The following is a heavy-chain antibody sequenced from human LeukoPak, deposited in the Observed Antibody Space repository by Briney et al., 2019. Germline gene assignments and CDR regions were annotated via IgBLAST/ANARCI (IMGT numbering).Heavy chain of an antibody. Sequence: ASVKVSCKASGYTFTSYDINWVRQATGQGLEWMGWMNPNSGNTGYAQKFQGRVTMTRNTSISTAYMELSSLNTEDTAVYYCARGASSSSPYYYHALDVWGQGTTVTVSS. V-gene: IGHV1-8*01. CDR3: ARGASSSSPYYYHALDV. CDR1: GYTFTSYD. J-gene: IGHJ6*02. D-gene: IGHD2-2*01. CDR2: MNPNSGNT.